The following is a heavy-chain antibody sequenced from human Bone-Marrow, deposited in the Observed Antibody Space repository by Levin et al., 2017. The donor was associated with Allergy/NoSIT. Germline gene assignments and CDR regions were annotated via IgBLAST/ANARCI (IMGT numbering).Heavy chain of an antibody. Sequence: LSLTCAASGFTFSSYGMHWVRQAPGRGLEWLAVISYDGSNKYYSDSVKGRFTISRDNSKNTLYLQMNSLRAEDTAVYYCAKQGSISHNGGDYDYDYMDVWGKGTTVTVSS. CDR2: ISYDGSNK. V-gene: IGHV3-30*18. D-gene: IGHD3-3*01. CDR1: GFTFSSYG. CDR3: AKQGSISHNGGDYDYDYMDV. J-gene: IGHJ6*03.